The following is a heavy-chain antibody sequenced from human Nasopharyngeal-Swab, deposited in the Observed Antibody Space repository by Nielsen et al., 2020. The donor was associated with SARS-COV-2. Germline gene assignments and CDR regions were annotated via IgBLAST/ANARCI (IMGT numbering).Heavy chain of an antibody. CDR1: GFTFDDYG. CDR2: INWNGGST. CDR3: ARDTGYCSSTSCYDWFDP. V-gene: IGHV3-20*01. D-gene: IGHD2-2*01. Sequence: GVLKISCAASGFTFDDYGMSWVRQAPGKGLEWVSGINWNGGSTGYADSVKGRFTISRDNAKNSLYLQMNSLRAEDTALYHCARDTGYCSSTSCYDWFDPWGQGTLVTVSS. J-gene: IGHJ5*02.